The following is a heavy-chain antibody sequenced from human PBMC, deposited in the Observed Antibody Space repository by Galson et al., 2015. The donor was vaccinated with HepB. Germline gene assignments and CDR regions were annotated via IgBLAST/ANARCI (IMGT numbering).Heavy chain of an antibody. J-gene: IGHJ4*02. CDR1: GFTFSNAW. V-gene: IGHV3-15*01. Sequence: SLRLSCAASGFTFSNAWMSWVRQAPGKGLEWVGRIKSKTDGGTTDYAAPVKGRFTISRDDSKNTLYLQMNSLKTEDTAVYYCTTDTPYGGYGGADYWGQGTLVTVSS. CDR2: IKSKTDGGTT. D-gene: IGHD5-12*01. CDR3: TTDTPYGGYGGADY.